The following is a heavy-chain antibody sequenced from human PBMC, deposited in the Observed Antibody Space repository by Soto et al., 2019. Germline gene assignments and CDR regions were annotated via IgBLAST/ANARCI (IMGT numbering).Heavy chain of an antibody. V-gene: IGHV1-18*01. J-gene: IGHJ5*02. CDR2: ISAYNGNT. CDR1: GYTFTSYG. CDR3: ARQPLGMFSLNNWFDP. D-gene: IGHD3-10*02. Sequence: ASVKVSCKASGYTFTSYGISWVRQAPGQGLEWMGWISAYNGNTNYAQKLQGRVTMTTDTSTSTAYMELRSLRSDDTAVYYCARQPLGMFSLNNWFDPWGQGTLVTVSS.